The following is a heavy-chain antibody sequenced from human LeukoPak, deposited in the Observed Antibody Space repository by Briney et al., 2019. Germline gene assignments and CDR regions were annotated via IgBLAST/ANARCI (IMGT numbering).Heavy chain of an antibody. CDR3: AKVGALGYYFGY. V-gene: IGHV3-23*01. D-gene: IGHD3-16*01. Sequence: GGSLRLSCADSGFSFSSYAMTWVRQAPGKGLEWVSSISGNGGSTYYADSVKGRFTISRDNSRNTLYLQMNSLRAEDTAVYFCAKVGALGYYFGYWGQGTLVTVSS. CDR2: ISGNGGST. J-gene: IGHJ4*02. CDR1: GFSFSSYA.